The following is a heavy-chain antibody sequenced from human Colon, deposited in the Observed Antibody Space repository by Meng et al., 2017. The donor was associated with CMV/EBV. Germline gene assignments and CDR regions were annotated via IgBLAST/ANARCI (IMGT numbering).Heavy chain of an antibody. V-gene: IGHV3-30*02. CDR1: GFTFSDYY. CDR3: ARGVGATFSFDY. Sequence: GGSLRLSCAASGFTFSDYYMTWIRQAPGKGLEWVAFIRYDGSNKYYADSVKGRFTISRDNSKNTLYLQMNSLRAEDTAVYYCARGVGATFSFDYWGQGTLVTVSS. CDR2: IRYDGSNK. J-gene: IGHJ4*02. D-gene: IGHD1-26*01.